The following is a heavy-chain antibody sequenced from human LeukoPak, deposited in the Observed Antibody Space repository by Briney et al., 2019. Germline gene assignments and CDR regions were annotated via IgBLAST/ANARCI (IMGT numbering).Heavy chain of an antibody. CDR2: IYHSGST. CDR3: ARDPGQYGSGARGAFDI. CDR1: GYSISSGYY. D-gene: IGHD3-10*01. J-gene: IGHJ3*02. Sequence: SETLSLTCTVSGYSISSGYYWGWTRPPPGKGLEWIGSIYHSGSTYYNPSLTSRVTMSVDTSKNQFSLKLSSVTAADTAVYYCARDPGQYGSGARGAFDIWGQGTMVTVSS. V-gene: IGHV4-38-2*02.